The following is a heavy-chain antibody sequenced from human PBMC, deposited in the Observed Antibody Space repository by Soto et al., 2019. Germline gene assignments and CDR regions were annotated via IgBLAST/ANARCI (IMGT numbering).Heavy chain of an antibody. J-gene: IGHJ5*02. CDR2: ISWNSGSI. CDR1: GFTFDDYA. D-gene: IGHD3-16*01. V-gene: IGHV3-9*01. Sequence: EVQLVESGGGLVQPGRSLRLSCAASGFTFDDYAMHWVRQAPGKGLEWVSGISWNSGSIGYADSVKGRFTISRDNAKNSLYMQMHSLRAEDTALYYCANGLGASWGQGPLVTVSS. CDR3: ANGLGAS.